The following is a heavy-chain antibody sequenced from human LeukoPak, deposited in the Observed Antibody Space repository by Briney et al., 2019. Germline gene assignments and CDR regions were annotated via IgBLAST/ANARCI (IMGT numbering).Heavy chain of an antibody. V-gene: IGHV3-33*02. Sequence: PGGSLRLSCAASGFTFSSFGMHWVRQAPGKGLEWVAVIWFDGSKTYYTESAKGRFTVSRAHSKNTPFLKMNSLRVAGTAVYYCASVGSGYTVDYWGEGTLVTVSS. CDR1: GFTFSSFG. CDR2: IWFDGSKT. J-gene: IGHJ4*02. D-gene: IGHD3-10*01. CDR3: ASVGSGYTVDY.